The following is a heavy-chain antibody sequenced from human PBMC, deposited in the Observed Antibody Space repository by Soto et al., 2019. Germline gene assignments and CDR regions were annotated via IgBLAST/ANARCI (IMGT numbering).Heavy chain of an antibody. CDR1: GYTFTSYY. CDR2: IDPSSGSA. CDR3: ARGSELRFLEWLPDYYYYGMDV. Sequence: ASVKVSCKASGYTFTSYYMHWARQAPGPGLEWMGIIDPSSGSAKYAQKFQGRVTMTRDTSTSTVYMELSSLRSEDTAVYYCARGSELRFLEWLPDYYYYGMDVWGQGTTVTVSS. V-gene: IGHV1-46*01. D-gene: IGHD3-3*01. J-gene: IGHJ6*02.